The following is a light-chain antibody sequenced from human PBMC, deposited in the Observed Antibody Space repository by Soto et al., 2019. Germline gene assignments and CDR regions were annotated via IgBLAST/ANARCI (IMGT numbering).Light chain of an antibody. CDR1: QSIAYSDGYTY. Sequence: DVVMTQSPLSLPVTLGQSASISCRSSQSIAYSDGYTYMNWFQQRPGQSPRRLISLTSRRDSGVPDRFSGSGSGTDFPLTISRVEAEDVGIYYCMQSTHWPPTFGRGTTVEIK. CDR3: MQSTHWPPT. J-gene: IGKJ1*01. V-gene: IGKV2-30*01. CDR2: LTS.